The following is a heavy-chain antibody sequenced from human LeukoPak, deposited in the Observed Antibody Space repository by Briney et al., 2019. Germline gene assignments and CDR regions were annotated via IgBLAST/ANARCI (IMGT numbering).Heavy chain of an antibody. CDR1: GFIFDDYA. CDR2: ISWDSDSI. CDR3: AKGGGGRLIYYYYMDV. D-gene: IGHD3-16*01. J-gene: IGHJ6*03. Sequence: GGSLRLSCAASGFIFDDYAMHWVRQAPGKGLEWVSGISWDSDSIDYADSVKGRFTISRDNAKNSLYLQMNSLRAEDMALYYCAKGGGGRLIYYYYMDVWGKGTTVTISS. V-gene: IGHV3-9*03.